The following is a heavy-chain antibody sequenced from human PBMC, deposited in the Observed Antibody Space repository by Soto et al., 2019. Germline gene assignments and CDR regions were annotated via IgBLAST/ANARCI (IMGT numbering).Heavy chain of an antibody. D-gene: IGHD2-21*01. Sequence: EVHLLESGGALVQPGGSLRLSCAASGFTFTRYAMSWVRHAPGKPLEWVSSISASGGGTYYSDSVKGRFTISRDNSRNTLSLQMNSLRVDDTAIYYCAKGGYCGGDCYSEDHWGQGTLVTVSS. CDR2: ISASGGGT. J-gene: IGHJ4*02. CDR3: AKGGYCGGDCYSEDH. CDR1: GFTFTRYA. V-gene: IGHV3-23*01.